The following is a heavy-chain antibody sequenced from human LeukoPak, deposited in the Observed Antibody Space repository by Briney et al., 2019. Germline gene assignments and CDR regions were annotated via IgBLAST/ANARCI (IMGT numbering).Heavy chain of an antibody. CDR3: AREGEYYDFWSGYGNWFDP. V-gene: IGHV6-1*01. J-gene: IGHJ5*02. CDR2: TYYRSKWYN. D-gene: IGHD3-3*01. CDR1: GDSVSCNSAA. Sequence: SQTLSLTCAISGDSVSCNSAAWNWIRQSPSRGLEWLGRTYYRSKWYNDYAVSVKSRITINPDTPKNQFSLQLNSVTPEDTAVYYCAREGEYYDFWSGYGNWFDPWGQGTLVTVSS.